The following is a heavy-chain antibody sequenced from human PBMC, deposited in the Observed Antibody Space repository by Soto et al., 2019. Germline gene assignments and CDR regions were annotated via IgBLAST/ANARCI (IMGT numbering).Heavy chain of an antibody. CDR1: GLIFSRYA. V-gene: IGHV3-23*01. J-gene: IGHJ6*02. CDR3: AKPYCGGDCYRVDYQYGMDV. Sequence: GGSLRLSCAATGLIFSRYAINWVRQAPGKGLEWVSGISGSGGNTYYADSVRGRFTVSRDNLKNTLYLQMNSLRAEDTAVYYCAKPYCGGDCYRVDYQYGMDVWGQGSTVTVSS. CDR2: ISGSGGNT. D-gene: IGHD2-21*02.